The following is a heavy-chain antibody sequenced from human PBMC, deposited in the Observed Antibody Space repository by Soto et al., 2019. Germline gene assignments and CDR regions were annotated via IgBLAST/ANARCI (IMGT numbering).Heavy chain of an antibody. D-gene: IGHD3-16*01. CDR3: ASNTGGDISFDY. CDR1: GGSISSYY. CDR2: IYYSGST. J-gene: IGHJ4*02. Sequence: SETLSLTCTVSGGSISSYYWSWIRQPPGKGLEWIGYIYYSGSTNCNPSLKSRVTISVDTSKNQFSLKLSSVTAADTAVYYCASNTGGDISFDYWGQGTLVTVSS. V-gene: IGHV4-59*01.